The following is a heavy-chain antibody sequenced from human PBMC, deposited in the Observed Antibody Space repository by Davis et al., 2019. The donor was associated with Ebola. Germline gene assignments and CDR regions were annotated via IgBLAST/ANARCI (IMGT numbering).Heavy chain of an antibody. V-gene: IGHV1-18*01. CDR3: AREAGATTRIYDS. D-gene: IGHD1-26*01. CDR1: SYNCISHG. CDR2: ISAYNGNT. Sequence: VSVKVPCKASSYNCISHGISWVRHAPGQGLEWMGWISAYNGNTNYAQKLQGRVTMTTDTSRSTAYMELRSLRSDDTAVYYCAREAGATTRIYDSWGQGTLVTVSS. J-gene: IGHJ5*01.